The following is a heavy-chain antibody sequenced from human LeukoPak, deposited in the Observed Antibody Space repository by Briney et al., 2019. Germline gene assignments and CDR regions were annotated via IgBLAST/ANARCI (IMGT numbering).Heavy chain of an antibody. CDR3: ASISSGWYWDY. D-gene: IGHD6-19*01. J-gene: IGHJ4*02. CDR2: ISSSSSYI. Sequence: PGGSLRLSCAASGFTFSSYSMNWVRQAPGKGLEWVSSISSSSSYIYYADSVKGRFIISRDNAKNSLYLQMNSLRAEDTAVYYCASISSGWYWDYWGQGTLVTVSS. CDR1: GFTFSSYS. V-gene: IGHV3-21*01.